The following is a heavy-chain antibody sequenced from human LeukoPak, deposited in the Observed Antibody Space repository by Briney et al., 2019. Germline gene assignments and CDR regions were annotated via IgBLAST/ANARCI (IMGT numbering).Heavy chain of an antibody. CDR2: IDPSDSYT. Sequence: GESLRISCKGSAYNFANYWISWVRQMPGKGREWMGRIDPSDSYTDYSPSFQGHVTLSVDKSNNTAYLQWSGLKASDTATHYCARDQSGGSTFWYFDLWGRGTLVTVSS. CDR1: AYNFANYW. D-gene: IGHD4-23*01. V-gene: IGHV5-10-1*01. CDR3: ARDQSGGSTFWYFDL. J-gene: IGHJ2*01.